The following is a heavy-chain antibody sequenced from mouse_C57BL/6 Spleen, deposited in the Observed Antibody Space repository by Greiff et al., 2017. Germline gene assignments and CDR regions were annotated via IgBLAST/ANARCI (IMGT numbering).Heavy chain of an antibody. Sequence: QVQLKQPGAELVRPGSSVKLSCKASGYTFTSYWMHWVKQRPIQGLEWIGNIDPSDSETHYNQKFKDKATLTVDKSSSTAYMQLSSLTSEDSAVYYCAREGGLPHPDYWGQGTTLTVSS. CDR3: AREGGLPHPDY. CDR2: IDPSDSET. J-gene: IGHJ2*01. CDR1: GYTFTSYW. V-gene: IGHV1-52*01. D-gene: IGHD2-2*01.